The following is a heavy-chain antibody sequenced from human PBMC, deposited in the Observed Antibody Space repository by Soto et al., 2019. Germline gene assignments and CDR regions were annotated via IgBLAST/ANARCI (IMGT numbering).Heavy chain of an antibody. D-gene: IGHD4-17*01. CDR3: AGHPSGTTLYCCGIEF. J-gene: IGHJ6*02. CDR2: IDPSDSYT. V-gene: IGHV5-10-1*01. Sequence: GESLKISCKGSGYRFTSYWISWVRQMPGKGLEWMVRIDPSDSYTNYSPSFQDHVSISADKSISTAYLQWSSLKASDTAIDYCAGHPSGTTLYCCGIEFWGQGTTVTVSS. CDR1: GYRFTSYW.